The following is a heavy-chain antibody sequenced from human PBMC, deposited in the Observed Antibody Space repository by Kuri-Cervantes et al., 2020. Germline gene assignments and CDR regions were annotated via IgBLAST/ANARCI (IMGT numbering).Heavy chain of an antibody. CDR2: ISSSSNYI. Sequence: GGSLRLSCAASGFTFSSYSMNWVRQAPGKGLEWVSSISSSSNYIYYADSVKGRFTISRDNAKNSLYLQMNSLRAEDTAVYYCASGVWTGDAFDIWGQGTMVTVSS. D-gene: IGHD2-8*01. V-gene: IGHV3-21*01. CDR3: ASGVWTGDAFDI. J-gene: IGHJ3*02. CDR1: GFTFSSYS.